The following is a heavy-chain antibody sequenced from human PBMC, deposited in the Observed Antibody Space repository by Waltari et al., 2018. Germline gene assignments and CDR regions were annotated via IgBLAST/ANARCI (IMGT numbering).Heavy chain of an antibody. CDR1: GGSISSSSYY. Sequence: QLQLQESGPGLVKPSEPLSLTCTVSGGSISSSSYYWGWIRQPPGKGLEWIGSIYYSGSTYYNPSLKSRVTISVDTSKNQFSLKLSSVTAADTAVYYCARELAMVQGVNNWGQGTLVTVSS. J-gene: IGHJ4*02. CDR3: ARELAMVQGVNN. CDR2: IYYSGST. D-gene: IGHD3-10*01. V-gene: IGHV4-39*07.